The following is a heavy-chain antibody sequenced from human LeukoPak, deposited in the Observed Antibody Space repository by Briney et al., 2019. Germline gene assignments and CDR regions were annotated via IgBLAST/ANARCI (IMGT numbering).Heavy chain of an antibody. D-gene: IGHD5-18*01. V-gene: IGHV3-7*01. CDR1: GFTFSSYA. Sequence: QPGRSLRLSCAASGFTFSSYAMHWVRQAPGKGLEWVASINPEGSEKYSADSVKGRFTISRDNAKNSLYLQMDSLRVEDTAFYYCARDLAYSRLDYWGQGMLVTVSS. J-gene: IGHJ4*02. CDR3: ARDLAYSRLDY. CDR2: INPEGSEK.